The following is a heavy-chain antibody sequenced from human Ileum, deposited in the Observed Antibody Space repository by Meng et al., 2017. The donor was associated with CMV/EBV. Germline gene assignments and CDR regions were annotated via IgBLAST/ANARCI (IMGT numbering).Heavy chain of an antibody. CDR2: ISSGSTYK. CDR3: ARGPQIIAAAPSNWFDP. CDR1: GFTFSSYS. Sequence: GESLKISCAASGFTFSSYSMNWVRQAPGKGLEWVSSISSGSTYKYYADSAKGRFTISRDNAKNSLYLQMSSLRAEDTAVYYCARGPQIIAAAPSNWFDPWGQGTLVTVS. V-gene: IGHV3-21*01. J-gene: IGHJ5*02. D-gene: IGHD6-13*01.